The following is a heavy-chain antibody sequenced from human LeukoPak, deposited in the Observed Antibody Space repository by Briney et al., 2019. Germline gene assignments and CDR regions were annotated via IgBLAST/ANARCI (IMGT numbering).Heavy chain of an antibody. CDR2: INSGGSST. V-gene: IGHV3-74*01. D-gene: IGHD6-19*01. J-gene: IGHJ4*02. CDR3: ARGTPSLYSSGWSGYYFDY. Sequence: PGGSLRLSCAASGFTFSSYWMHWVRQAPGKGLVWVSRINSGGSSTSYADSVKGRFTISRDNAKNTLYLQMNSLRAEDTAVYYCARGTPSLYSSGWSGYYFDYWGQGTLVTVSS. CDR1: GFTFSSYW.